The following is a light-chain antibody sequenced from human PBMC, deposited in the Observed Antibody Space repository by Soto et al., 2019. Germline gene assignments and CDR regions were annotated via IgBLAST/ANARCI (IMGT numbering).Light chain of an antibody. Sequence: QPVLTQPASVSGSPGQSITISCTGSRSDVGSYNFVSWYQLLPGKAPRLIIFEADKRPSGVSSRFSGSKSGYTASLPISGLQAEDEADYLCCSYAGDSALIFGGGTKLTVL. CDR3: CSYAGDSALI. J-gene: IGLJ2*01. CDR1: RSDVGSYNF. V-gene: IGLV2-23*01. CDR2: EAD.